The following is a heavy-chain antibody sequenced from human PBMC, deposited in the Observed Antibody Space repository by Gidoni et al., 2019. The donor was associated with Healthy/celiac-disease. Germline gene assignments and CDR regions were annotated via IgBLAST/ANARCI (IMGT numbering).Heavy chain of an antibody. CDR1: GFTFDDYA. Sequence: EVQLVESGGGLVQPGRSLRLSCAASGFTFDDYAMHWVRQAPGKGLEWVSGISWNSGSIGYADSVKGRFTISRDNAKNSLYLQMNSLRAEDTALYYCAKSSGYSYGYFYWGQGTLVTVSS. CDR2: ISWNSGSI. D-gene: IGHD5-18*01. CDR3: AKSSGYSYGYFY. J-gene: IGHJ4*02. V-gene: IGHV3-9*01.